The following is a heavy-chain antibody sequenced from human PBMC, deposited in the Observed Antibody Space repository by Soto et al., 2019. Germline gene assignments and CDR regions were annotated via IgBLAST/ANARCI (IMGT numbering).Heavy chain of an antibody. CDR3: ASSTLYRMVV. V-gene: IGHV4-30-4*02. CDR2: LYYSGNT. Sequence: PSDTLSLTCSVSGGSISGGYYYWRLIRQPPGKGLEWIGDLYYSGNTNYNLTITSRLIISIDTSKNQFSLKVGSVTAADPAVTYCASSTLYRMVVWGQGATVTASS. D-gene: IGHD4-17*01. CDR1: GGSISGGYYY. J-gene: IGHJ6*02.